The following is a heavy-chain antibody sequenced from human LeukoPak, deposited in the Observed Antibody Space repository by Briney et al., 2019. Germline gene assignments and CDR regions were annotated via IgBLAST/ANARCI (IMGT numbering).Heavy chain of an antibody. CDR2: IRSKAYGGTT. CDR1: GFTFGDYA. Sequence: GGSLRLSCAASGFTFGDYAMSWFRQAPGKGLEWVGFIRSKAYGGTTEYAASVKGRFTISRDDSKSIAYLQMNSLKTEDTAVYYCTRAIQYQLPRYYFDYWGQGTLVTVSS. D-gene: IGHD2-2*01. V-gene: IGHV3-49*03. J-gene: IGHJ4*02. CDR3: TRAIQYQLPRYYFDY.